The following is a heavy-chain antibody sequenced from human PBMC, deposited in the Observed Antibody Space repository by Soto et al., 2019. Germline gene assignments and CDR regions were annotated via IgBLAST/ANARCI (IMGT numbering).Heavy chain of an antibody. Sequence: SETLSLTCTVSGGSISSSSYYWGWIRQPPGKGLEWIGEIYHSGSTNYNPSLKSRVTISVDKSKNQFSLKLSSVTAADTAVYYCAREYSGYEGYYYYYYMDVWGKGTTVTVSS. D-gene: IGHD5-12*01. J-gene: IGHJ6*03. CDR2: IYHSGST. CDR3: AREYSGYEGYYYYYYMDV. V-gene: IGHV4-39*07. CDR1: GGSISSSSYY.